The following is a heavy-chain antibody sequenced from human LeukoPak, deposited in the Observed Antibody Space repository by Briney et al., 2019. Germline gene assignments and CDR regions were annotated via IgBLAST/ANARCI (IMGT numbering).Heavy chain of an antibody. CDR2: ISYDGSNK. D-gene: IGHD3-10*01. CDR3: ARDFGGYYGSGSYPY. J-gene: IGHJ4*02. V-gene: IGHV3-30*03. CDR1: GFTFSSYG. Sequence: GGSLRLSCAASGFTFSSYGMHWVRQAPGKGLEWVAVISYDGSNKYYADSVKGRFTISRDNSKNTLYLQMNSLRAEDTAVYYCARDFGGYYGSGSYPYWGQGTLVTVSS.